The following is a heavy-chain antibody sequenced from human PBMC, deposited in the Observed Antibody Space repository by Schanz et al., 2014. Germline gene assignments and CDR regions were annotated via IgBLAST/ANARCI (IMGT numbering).Heavy chain of an antibody. Sequence: VVESGGGLVKPGGSLILSCAASGFTFSSYWLHWVRQAPGKGLVWISRINSDGSSASYADSVKGRFTISRDNAKNTLYLQMNSVRAEDSAVYYCTRGSGSRSYGWYYDSWGQGTLVTVSS. CDR2: INSDGSSA. CDR1: GFTFSSYW. V-gene: IGHV3-74*02. CDR3: TRGSGSRSYGWYYDS. J-gene: IGHJ4*02. D-gene: IGHD3-10*01.